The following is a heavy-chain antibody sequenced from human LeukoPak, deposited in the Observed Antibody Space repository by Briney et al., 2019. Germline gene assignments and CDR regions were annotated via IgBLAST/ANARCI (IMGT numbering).Heavy chain of an antibody. Sequence: SETLSLTCAVYGGSFSGYYWGWIRQPPGKGLEWIGSIYYSGSTYYNPSLKSRVTISVDTSKNQFSLKLSSVTAADTAVYYCARHGSLAYCGGDCSTVSDYWGQGTLVTVSS. D-gene: IGHD2-21*02. CDR3: ARHGSLAYCGGDCSTVSDY. V-gene: IGHV4-39*01. CDR1: GGSFSGYY. CDR2: IYYSGST. J-gene: IGHJ4*02.